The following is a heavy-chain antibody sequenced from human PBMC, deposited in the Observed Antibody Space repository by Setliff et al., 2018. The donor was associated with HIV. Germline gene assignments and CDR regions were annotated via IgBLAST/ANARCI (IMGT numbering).Heavy chain of an antibody. CDR2: ISSSGSTT. CDR1: GFRFSDYY. D-gene: IGHD2-8*02. CDR3: AKVYGTGYFYYYYGMHV. Sequence: GGSLRLSCAASGFRFSDYYMNWIRQAPGKGLEWISYISSSGSTTYYADSVKGRFTISRDNTKNSLYLQMNSLRAEDTAVYYCAKVYGTGYFYYYYGMHVWGQGTTVTVSS. V-gene: IGHV3-11*04. J-gene: IGHJ6*02.